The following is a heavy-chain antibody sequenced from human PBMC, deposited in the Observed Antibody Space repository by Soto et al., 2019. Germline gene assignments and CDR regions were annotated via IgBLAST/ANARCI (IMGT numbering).Heavy chain of an antibody. V-gene: IGHV1-3*01. CDR2: INVANGNT. Sequence: ASVKVSCKASGYTFTTYAMHWVRQAPGQRLEWMGWINVANGNTKYSQKFQGRVTITRDTSASTVYMELSTLTSEDTAVYYCARAYFDIWSGDSTPPGYWGQGTLVTVSS. CDR1: GYTFTTYA. CDR3: ARAYFDIWSGDSTPPGY. J-gene: IGHJ4*02. D-gene: IGHD3-3*01.